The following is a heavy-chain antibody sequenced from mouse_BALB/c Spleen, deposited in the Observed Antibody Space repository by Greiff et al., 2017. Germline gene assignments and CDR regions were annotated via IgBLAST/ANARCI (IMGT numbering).Heavy chain of an antibody. D-gene: IGHD2-4*01. CDR2: ISSGGSYT. Sequence: EVQGVESGGGLVKPGGSLKLSCAASGFTFSSYAMSWVRQSPEKRLEWVAEISSGGSYTYYPDTVTGRFTISRDNAKNTLYLEMSSLRSEDTAMYYCARGDYDYFDYWGQGTTLTVSS. CDR3: ARGDYDYFDY. V-gene: IGHV5-9-4*01. CDR1: GFTFSSYA. J-gene: IGHJ2*01.